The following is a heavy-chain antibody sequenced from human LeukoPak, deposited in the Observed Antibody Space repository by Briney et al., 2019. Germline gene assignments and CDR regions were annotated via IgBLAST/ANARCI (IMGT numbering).Heavy chain of an antibody. V-gene: IGHV3-33*01. J-gene: IGHJ4*02. Sequence: GGSLRLSCAASGFTFSSYGMHWVRQAPGKGLEWVAVIWYDGSNKYYADSVKGRFTISRDNSKNTLYLQMNSLRAEDTAVYYCAREVPYYYDSSGYSPGFDYWGQGTLVTVSS. D-gene: IGHD3-22*01. CDR3: AREVPYYYDSSGYSPGFDY. CDR1: GFTFSSYG. CDR2: IWYDGSNK.